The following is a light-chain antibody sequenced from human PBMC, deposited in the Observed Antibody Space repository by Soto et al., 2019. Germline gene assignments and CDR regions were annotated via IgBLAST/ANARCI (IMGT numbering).Light chain of an antibody. J-gene: IGLJ1*01. Sequence: QSALTQPPSASGSPGQSVTISCTGTSSDVGGYNYVSWYQQNPGKVPKLMIYEVNKRPSGVPDRFSDYKSGNTASLTVSGLKAEDAADYYCTSDAGGNNVFGTGTKVTVL. CDR1: SSDVGGYNY. V-gene: IGLV2-8*01. CDR3: TSDAGGNNV. CDR2: EVN.